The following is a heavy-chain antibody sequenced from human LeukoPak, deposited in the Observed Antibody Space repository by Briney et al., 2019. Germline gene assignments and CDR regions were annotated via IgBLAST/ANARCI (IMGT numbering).Heavy chain of an antibody. Sequence: GGSLRLSCAASGFTFSSYSMNWVRQAPGKGLEWVSSISSSSSYIYYADSVKGRFTIPRDNAKNSLYLQMNSLRAEDTAVYYCAREDTGTTSVYWGQGTLVTVSS. J-gene: IGHJ4*02. D-gene: IGHD1-1*01. V-gene: IGHV3-21*01. CDR1: GFTFSSYS. CDR2: ISSSSSYI. CDR3: AREDTGTTSVY.